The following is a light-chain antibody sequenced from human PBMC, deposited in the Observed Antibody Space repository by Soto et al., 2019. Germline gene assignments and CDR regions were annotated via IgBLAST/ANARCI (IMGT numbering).Light chain of an antibody. J-gene: IGKJ1*01. CDR2: GAS. Sequence: EIVLTQSPVTLSLSPGGIATLSCSASQSVSSSYLAWYQQKPGQAPRLLIYGASSRATGIPDRFSGSGSGTDFTLTISRLEPEDFAVYYCQKYGSSPWKFGQGTKVDIK. CDR1: QSVSSSY. CDR3: QKYGSSPWK. V-gene: IGKV3-20*01.